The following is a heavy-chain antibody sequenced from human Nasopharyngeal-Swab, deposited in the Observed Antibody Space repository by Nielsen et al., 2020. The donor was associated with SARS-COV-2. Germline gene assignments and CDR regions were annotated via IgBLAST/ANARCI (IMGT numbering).Heavy chain of an antibody. CDR2: LYYSGIT. Sequence: WIRQPPGKGLEWIGYLYYSGITNYNPSLMSRVTISIDKSKNQFSLNLSSANAADTAVYFCAREAYYYGSGTYDSWGQGTLVTVSS. D-gene: IGHD3-10*01. V-gene: IGHV4-59*01. J-gene: IGHJ4*02. CDR3: AREAYYYGSGTYDS.